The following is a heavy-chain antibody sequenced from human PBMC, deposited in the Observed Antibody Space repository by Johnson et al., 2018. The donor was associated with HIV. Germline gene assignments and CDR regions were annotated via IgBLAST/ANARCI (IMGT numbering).Heavy chain of an antibody. D-gene: IGHD6-6*01. Sequence: VQLVESVGGLVKPGGSLRLSCAASGFTVSSNYMSWVRQAPEMGLVWVSIVYSGGNTYYADSVRGRFTISRDNSKNTLYLQMNSLRAEDTAVYYCAKGRARTAARQPRGDAFDIWGQGTMVTVSS. CDR1: GFTVSSNY. CDR3: AKGRARTAARQPRGDAFDI. CDR2: VYSGGNT. V-gene: IGHV3-66*02. J-gene: IGHJ3*02.